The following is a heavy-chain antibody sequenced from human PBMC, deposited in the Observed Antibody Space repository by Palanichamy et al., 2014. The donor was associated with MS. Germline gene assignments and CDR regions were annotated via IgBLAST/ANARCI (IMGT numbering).Heavy chain of an antibody. V-gene: IGHV3-23*01. Sequence: EVQLLESGGGLVQPGGSLRLSCAASGLAFSSYAMSWVRQAPGKGLEWVSGISETGGRTYYADSVRGRVTISRDNSKNTLYLQMNSLRAEDTAVYYCAKDHYYYIDVWGKGTTVTVSS. CDR2: ISETGGRT. CDR3: AKDHYYYIDV. CDR1: GLAFSSYA. J-gene: IGHJ6*03.